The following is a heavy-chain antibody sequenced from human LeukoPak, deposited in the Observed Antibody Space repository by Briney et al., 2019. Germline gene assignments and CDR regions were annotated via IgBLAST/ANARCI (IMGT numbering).Heavy chain of an antibody. Sequence: GGSLRLSCAASGFTFNNYWMHWVRQAPGKGLVWVSRINSDGTSTTYAESVKGRFTISRDNAKNTLSLQMNSLRGDDTAVYYCVRDPQSNWFSDLWGRGTLVTVSS. J-gene: IGHJ2*01. CDR2: INSDGTST. V-gene: IGHV3-74*01. CDR3: VRDPQSNWFSDL. CDR1: GFTFNNYW.